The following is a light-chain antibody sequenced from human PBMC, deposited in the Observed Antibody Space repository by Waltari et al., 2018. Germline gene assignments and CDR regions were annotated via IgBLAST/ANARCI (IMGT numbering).Light chain of an antibody. CDR3: QNHERLPAT. J-gene: IGKJ1*01. V-gene: IGKV3-20*01. CDR2: GAC. CDR1: QSVGRY. Sequence: LTKSPITLSLSPGETATPSCRASQSVGRYLAWYQQKSGQAPRLLLYGACNRATGSPDRFSGSGSGTDFSLTISRLEAEDFAVYYCQNHERLPATFGQGTNVEIK.